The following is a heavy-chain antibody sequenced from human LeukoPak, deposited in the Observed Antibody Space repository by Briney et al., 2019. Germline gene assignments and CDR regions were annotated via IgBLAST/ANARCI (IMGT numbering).Heavy chain of an antibody. Sequence: PGGSLRLSCAASGFTFSSYGMHWVRQAPGKGLEWVAVIWYDGSNKYYADSVKGRFTISRDNSKNTLYLQMNSLRAEDTAVYYCAREEPGGPSLSSWYRQYYFDYWGQGTLVTVSS. CDR3: AREEPGGPSLSSWYRQYYFDY. D-gene: IGHD6-13*01. J-gene: IGHJ4*02. V-gene: IGHV3-33*01. CDR1: GFTFSSYG. CDR2: IWYDGSNK.